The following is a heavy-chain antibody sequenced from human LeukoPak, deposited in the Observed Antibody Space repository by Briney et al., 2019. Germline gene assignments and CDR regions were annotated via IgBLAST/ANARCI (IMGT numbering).Heavy chain of an antibody. Sequence: GGSLRLSCAASRFTFSDYYMVWIRQAPGKGLEWVSYISNSGSSTKYADSVKGRFTISRDNAMNSLSLQMNSVRPEDTAVYYCARADRTSWFDYWGQGTLVTVSS. CDR2: ISNSGSST. J-gene: IGHJ4*02. CDR3: ARADRTSWFDY. V-gene: IGHV3-11*05. D-gene: IGHD2-2*01. CDR1: RFTFSDYY.